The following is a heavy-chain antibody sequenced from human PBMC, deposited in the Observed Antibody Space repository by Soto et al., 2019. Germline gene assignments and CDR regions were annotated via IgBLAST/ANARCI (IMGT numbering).Heavy chain of an antibody. J-gene: IGHJ5*02. CDR2: ISSSGSTI. D-gene: IGHD2-2*02. V-gene: IGHV3-11*01. Sequence: GGSLRLSCAASVFTFSDYYMSWIRQARGKGLEWVSYISSSGSTIYYADSVKGRFTISRDNAKNSLYLQMNSLRAEDTAVYYCASSVVPAAIPSGWFDPWGQGTLVTVSS. CDR1: VFTFSDYY. CDR3: ASSVVPAAIPSGWFDP.